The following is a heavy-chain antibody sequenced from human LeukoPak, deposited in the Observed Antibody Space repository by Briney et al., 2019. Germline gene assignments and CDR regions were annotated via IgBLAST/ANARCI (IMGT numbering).Heavy chain of an antibody. D-gene: IGHD2-21*02. J-gene: IGHJ4*02. CDR2: ISSSSSYI. CDR1: GFTFSSYS. Sequence: GGSLRLSCAASGFTFSSYSMNWVRQAPGKGLEWVSSISSSSSYIYYADSVKGRFTISRDNAKNSLYLQMNSLRAEDTAVYYCARDDIAYCGDDCYLDYWGQGTLVTVSS. CDR3: ARDDIAYCGDDCYLDY. V-gene: IGHV3-21*01.